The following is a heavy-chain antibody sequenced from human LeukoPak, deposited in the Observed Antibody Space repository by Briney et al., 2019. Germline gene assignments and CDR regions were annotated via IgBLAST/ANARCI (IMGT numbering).Heavy chain of an antibody. J-gene: IGHJ4*02. V-gene: IGHV4-34*01. CDR1: GGSFSGYY. Sequence: PSETLSLTCAVYGGSFSGYYWSWIRRPPGKGLEWIGEINHSGSTNYNPSLKSRVTISVDTSKNQFSLKLSSVTAADTAVYYCASTAMSDYWGQGTLVTVSS. D-gene: IGHD2-2*01. CDR3: ASTAMSDY. CDR2: INHSGST.